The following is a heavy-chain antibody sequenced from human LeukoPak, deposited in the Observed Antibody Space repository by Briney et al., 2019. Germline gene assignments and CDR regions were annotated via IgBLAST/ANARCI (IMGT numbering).Heavy chain of an antibody. Sequence: SETLSLTCAVYGGSFSGYYWSWIRQPPGKGLEWIGEINHSGSTNYNPSLKSRVTISVDTSKNQFSLNLISVTAADTAVYYCARVLPYSSGWGVDYWGQGALVTVSS. CDR1: GGSFSGYY. CDR2: INHSGST. J-gene: IGHJ4*02. CDR3: ARVLPYSSGWGVDY. V-gene: IGHV4-34*01. D-gene: IGHD6-19*01.